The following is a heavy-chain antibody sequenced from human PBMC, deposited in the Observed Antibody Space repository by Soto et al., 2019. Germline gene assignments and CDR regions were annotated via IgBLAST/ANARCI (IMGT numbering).Heavy chain of an antibody. CDR1: GFTFSNAW. CDR2: IKSKTDGGTT. J-gene: IGHJ4*02. V-gene: IGHV3-15*01. CDR3: TTDPSTSCYPLCY. D-gene: IGHD2-2*01. Sequence: LRLSCAASGFTFSNAWMSWVRQAPGKGLEWVGRIKSKTDGGTTDYAAPVKGRFTISRDDSKNTLYLQMNSPKTEDTAVYYCTTDPSTSCYPLCYWGQGTLVTVSS.